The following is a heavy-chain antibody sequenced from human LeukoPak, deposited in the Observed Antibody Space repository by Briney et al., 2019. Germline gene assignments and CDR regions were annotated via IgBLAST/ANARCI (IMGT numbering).Heavy chain of an antibody. V-gene: IGHV3-23*01. Sequence: GGSLRLSCAASGFIFSSYWMHWVRQAPGKGLEWVSGISGSGVGTYYKDSVKGRFTISRDNSKDTLYLQMNSLRAENTAVYYCAKRAMWDLYWYFDLWGRGTLVTVSS. J-gene: IGHJ2*01. CDR1: GFIFSSYW. D-gene: IGHD1-26*01. CDR3: AKRAMWDLYWYFDL. CDR2: ISGSGVGT.